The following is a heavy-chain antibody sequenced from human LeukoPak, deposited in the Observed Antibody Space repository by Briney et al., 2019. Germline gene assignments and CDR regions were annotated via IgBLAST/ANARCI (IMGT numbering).Heavy chain of an antibody. CDR2: IIPILGIA. Sequence: GASVKVSCKASGGTFSSYAISWVRQAPGQGLEWMGRIIPILGIANYAQKFQGRVTITADKSTSTAYMELSSLRSEDTAVYYCARERSSDAFDIWGQGTMVTVSS. V-gene: IGHV1-69*04. CDR3: ARERSSDAFDI. J-gene: IGHJ3*02. CDR1: GGTFSSYA.